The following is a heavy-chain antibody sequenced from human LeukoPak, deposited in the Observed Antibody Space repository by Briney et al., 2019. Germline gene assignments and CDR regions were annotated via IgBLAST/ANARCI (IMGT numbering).Heavy chain of an antibody. CDR3: AKVVGATTFAAPT. CDR2: ISSSGSI. Sequence: PGGSLRLSCAASGFTFSDNYMSWIRQAPGKGLEWVSYISSSGSIYYADSVKGRFTISRDNSKNTLYLQMNSLRAEDTAVYYCAKVVGATTFAAPTWGQGTLVTVSS. D-gene: IGHD1-26*01. V-gene: IGHV3-11*04. CDR1: GFTFSDNY. J-gene: IGHJ4*02.